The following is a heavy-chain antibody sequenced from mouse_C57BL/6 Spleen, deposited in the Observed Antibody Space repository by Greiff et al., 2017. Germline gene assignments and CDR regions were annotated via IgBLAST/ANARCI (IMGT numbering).Heavy chain of an antibody. CDR2: IYPRSGNT. V-gene: IGHV1-81*01. J-gene: IGHJ4*01. CDR3: ARSPKYYAMDY. Sequence: QVQLQQSGAELARPGASVKLSCKASGYTFTSYGISWVKQRTGQGLEWIGEIYPRSGNTYYNEKFKGKATLTADKSSSTAYMELRSLTSEDSAVYFSARSPKYYAMDYWGQGTSVTVSS. CDR1: GYTFTSYG.